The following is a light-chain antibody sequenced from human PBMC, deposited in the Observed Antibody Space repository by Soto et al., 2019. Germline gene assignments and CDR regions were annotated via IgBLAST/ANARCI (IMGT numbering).Light chain of an antibody. J-gene: IGKJ1*01. CDR1: QSVSSNY. CDR3: QQYGSSPWT. Sequence: EIVLTQSPGTLSLSPGERATLSCRASQSVSSNYLAWYQQKPGQAPRLLIYGASSRATGIPDRFGGSGSGRDFTLTISRLEPEDFAVYYCQQYGSSPWTFGQGTKVEIK. V-gene: IGKV3-20*01. CDR2: GAS.